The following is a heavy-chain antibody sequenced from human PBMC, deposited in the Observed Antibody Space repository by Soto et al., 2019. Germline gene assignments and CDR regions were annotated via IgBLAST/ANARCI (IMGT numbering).Heavy chain of an antibody. CDR3: STRAYDTNGYYRFDP. V-gene: IGHV4-34*01. CDR1: GGSFSGHS. Sequence: LSLTCAVYGGSFSGHSWTGIRQSPGKGLEWIGDINHSGRVNYSPSLKSRVTISLDTSKNQFSLTLSAVTAADTAMYYCSTRAYDTNGYYRFDPWGQGTLVTVSS. CDR2: INHSGRV. J-gene: IGHJ5*01. D-gene: IGHD3-22*01.